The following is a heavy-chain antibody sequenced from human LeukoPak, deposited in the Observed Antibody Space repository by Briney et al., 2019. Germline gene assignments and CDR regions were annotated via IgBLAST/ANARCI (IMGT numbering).Heavy chain of an antibody. CDR3: ARDLGYCSSTSCFPFDY. Sequence: ASVKVSCKASGYTFTGYYMHWVRQAPGQGLEWMGWINPNSGGTNYAQKFQGRVTMTRDTSISTAYMELSRLRPDDTAVYYCARDLGYCSSTSCFPFDYWGQGTLVTVSS. J-gene: IGHJ4*02. V-gene: IGHV1-2*02. D-gene: IGHD2-2*01. CDR1: GYTFTGYY. CDR2: INPNSGGT.